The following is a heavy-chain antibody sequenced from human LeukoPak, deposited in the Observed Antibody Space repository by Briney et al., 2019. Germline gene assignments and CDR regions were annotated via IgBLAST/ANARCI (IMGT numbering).Heavy chain of an antibody. CDR3: ARGYYYDSSGYYFHYFDY. V-gene: IGHV5-51*01. CDR1: GYRFTRYW. J-gene: IGHJ4*02. CDR2: IYPGGSDT. Sequence: GESLKISCKGSGYRFTRYWIGWVRQMPGKGLEWMGIIYPGGSDTRYSPSFQGQVTISADKFISTAYLQWSSLKASDTAMYYCARGYYYDSSGYYFHYFDYWGQGTLVTVSS. D-gene: IGHD3-22*01.